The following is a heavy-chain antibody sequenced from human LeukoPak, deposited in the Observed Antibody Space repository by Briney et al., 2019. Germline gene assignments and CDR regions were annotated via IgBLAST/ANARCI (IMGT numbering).Heavy chain of an antibody. CDR1: GGSISSGGYY. D-gene: IGHD2-2*01. CDR2: IYYSGST. V-gene: IGHV4-31*03. Sequence: SQTLSLTCTVSGGSISSGGYYWSWIRQDPGEGLEWIGYIYYSGSTYCNPSLKSRVTISVDTSKNQFSLKLSSVTAADTAVYYCARGYCSSTSCHLLYYYYGMDVWGQGTTVTVSS. J-gene: IGHJ6*02. CDR3: ARGYCSSTSCHLLYYYYGMDV.